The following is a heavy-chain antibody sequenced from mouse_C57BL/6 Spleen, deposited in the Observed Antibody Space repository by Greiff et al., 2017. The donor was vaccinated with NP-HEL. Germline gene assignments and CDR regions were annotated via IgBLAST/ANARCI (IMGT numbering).Heavy chain of an antibody. J-gene: IGHJ4*01. CDR3: ARGGPMDY. Sequence: QVQLQQSGAELVRPGTSVKVSCKASGYAFTNYLIEWVKQRPGQGLEWIGVINPGSGGTNYNEKFKGKATLTADKSSSTAYMQLSSLTSEDSAVYFCARGGPMDYWGQGTSVTVSS. CDR1: GYAFTNYL. V-gene: IGHV1-54*01. CDR2: INPGSGGT.